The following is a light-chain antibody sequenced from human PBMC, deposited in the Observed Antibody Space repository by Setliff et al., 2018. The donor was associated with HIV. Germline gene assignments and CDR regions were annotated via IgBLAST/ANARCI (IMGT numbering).Light chain of an antibody. CDR1: SNDVGRDDL. Sequence: QSALTQPASVSGSPGQSITTACTGTSNDVGRDDLVSWYQQHPARAPKLIIYQATRRPSGVSNRFSGSKSGNVASLTISGLQAEDEADYYCCSNTGSNTLVFGTGTKVTVL. CDR3: CSNTGSNTLV. CDR2: QAT. V-gene: IGLV2-23*01. J-gene: IGLJ1*01.